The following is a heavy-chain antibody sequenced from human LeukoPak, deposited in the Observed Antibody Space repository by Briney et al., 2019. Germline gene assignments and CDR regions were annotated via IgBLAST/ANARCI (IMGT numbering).Heavy chain of an antibody. J-gene: IGHJ4*02. D-gene: IGHD2/OR15-2a*01. CDR1: GYSFSTYA. CDR2: INTKTGNP. CDR3: ARDIETTSFDS. V-gene: IGHV7-4-1*02. Sequence: ASVKVSCKASGYSFSTYAINWVRQAPGQGPEWMGWINTKTGNPTFAPGFTGRFVFSLDTSVSTTYLQISSLKAEDTAVYYCARDIETTSFDSWGQGTLVTVSS.